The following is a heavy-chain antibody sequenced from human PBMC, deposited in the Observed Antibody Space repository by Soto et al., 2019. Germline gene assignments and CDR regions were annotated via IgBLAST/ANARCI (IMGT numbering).Heavy chain of an antibody. CDR2: INHSGST. CDR1: GGSFSGYY. D-gene: IGHD2-2*01. CDR3: AREDKVVVVPAATPKEVRYYYGMDV. J-gene: IGHJ6*02. Sequence: SETLSLTCAVYGGSFSGYYWSWIRQPPGKGLEWIGEINHSGSTNYNPSLKSRVTISVDTSKNQFSLKLSSVTAADTAVYYCAREDKVVVVPAATPKEVRYYYGMDVWGQGTTVTVSS. V-gene: IGHV4-34*01.